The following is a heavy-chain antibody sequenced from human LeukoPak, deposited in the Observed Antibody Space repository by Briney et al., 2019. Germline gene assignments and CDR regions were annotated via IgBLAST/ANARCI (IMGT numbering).Heavy chain of an antibody. CDR2: IYSGGST. CDR3: ARDPPIGYYGSGSADY. CDR1: GFTVSSNY. Sequence: GALRLSCAASGFTVSSNYMSWVRQAPGKGLEWVSVIYSGGSTYYADSVKGRFTISRDNSKNTLYLQMNSLRAEDTAVYYCARDPPIGYYGSGSADYWGQGTLVTVSS. J-gene: IGHJ4*02. V-gene: IGHV3-53*01. D-gene: IGHD3-10*01.